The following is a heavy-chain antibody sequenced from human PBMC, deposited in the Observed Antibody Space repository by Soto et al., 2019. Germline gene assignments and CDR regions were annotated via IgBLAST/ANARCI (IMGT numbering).Heavy chain of an antibody. J-gene: IGHJ4*02. CDR3: ARSGSGTYYPTTFDY. D-gene: IGHD3-10*01. Sequence: QVQLQESGPGLVKPSQTLSLTCTVSGGSISSAGYNWSWIRQHPGKGLEWIGYIFYSGSTYYNPSLKSRVIISVDTSKNQFSLKLSAVTAADTAVYYCARSGSGTYYPTTFDYWGQGTMVTVSS. CDR1: GGSISSAGYN. V-gene: IGHV4-31*03. CDR2: IFYSGST.